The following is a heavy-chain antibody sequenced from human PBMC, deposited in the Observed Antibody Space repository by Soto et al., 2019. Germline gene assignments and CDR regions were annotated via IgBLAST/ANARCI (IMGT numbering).Heavy chain of an antibody. Sequence: GGSLRLSCAASGFTFTRYSMNWVRQAPGKGLEWVSSISSTTNYIYYGDSMKGRFTISRDNAKNSLYLEMNSLRVEDTAIYFCVKGNQLLRYYFEFWGPGTLVTVSS. J-gene: IGHJ4*01. CDR2: ISSTTNYI. CDR3: VKGNQLLRYYFEF. V-gene: IGHV3-21*06. CDR1: GFTFTRYS. D-gene: IGHD2-15*01.